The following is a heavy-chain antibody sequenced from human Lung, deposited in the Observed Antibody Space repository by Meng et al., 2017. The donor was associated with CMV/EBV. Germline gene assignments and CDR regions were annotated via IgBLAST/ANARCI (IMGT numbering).Heavy chain of an antibody. V-gene: IGHV3-30*02. CDR1: GFTFNSYG. CDR2: IRYDGSKQ. D-gene: IGHD6-19*01. J-gene: IGHJ4*02. CDR3: AKDLGGWSPGDY. Sequence: GESXKISCAASGFTFNSYGMHWVRQAPGKGLEGVAFIRYDGSKQYYADSVKGRFTISRDNSRNTLYLQMNSLRPEDTAVYYCAKDLGGWSPGDYWGQGTLVTVSS.